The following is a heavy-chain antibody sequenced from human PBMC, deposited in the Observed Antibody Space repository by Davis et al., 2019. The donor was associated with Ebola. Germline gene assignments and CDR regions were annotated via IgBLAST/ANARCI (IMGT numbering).Heavy chain of an antibody. CDR1: GFVFSSYV. J-gene: IGHJ3*01. D-gene: IGHD6-19*01. Sequence: PSETLSLTCAASGFVFSSYVMSWVRRAPGKGLEWVSTLGLSADTYYADSVKGRFTISRDNSKNTLHLQMNSLRVEDTAIYYCAKDTSNVWFDVWGQGTTVTVSS. CDR2: LGLSADT. CDR3: AKDTSNVWFDV. V-gene: IGHV3-23*01.